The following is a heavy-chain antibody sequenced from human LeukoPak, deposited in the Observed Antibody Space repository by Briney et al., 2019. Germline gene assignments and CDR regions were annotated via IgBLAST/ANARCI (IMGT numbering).Heavy chain of an antibody. D-gene: IGHD5-12*01. V-gene: IGHV3-74*01. CDR3: ARDLGLRGST. J-gene: IGHJ5*02. CDR2: MYGDMRDI. CDR1: GLTFSNSW. Sequence: GGSLRPSCEASGLTFSNSWMHWVRQIPGKGLVWVSRMYGDMRDISYADSVKGRSTISRDNAKNTVYLQMNSLRGEDTAVYYCARDLGLRGSTWGQGTLVTVSS.